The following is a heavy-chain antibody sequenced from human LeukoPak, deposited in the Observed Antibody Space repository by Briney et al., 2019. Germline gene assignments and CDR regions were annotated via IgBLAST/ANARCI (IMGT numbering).Heavy chain of an antibody. CDR3: ANHVDTDMVTDY. J-gene: IGHJ4*02. CDR2: ISYDGTKK. Sequence: GGSLRLSCAASGFTFSNYGMHWVCQAPGKGLEWVAVISYDGTKKYYADSVKGRFTISRDNSKNTLYLQMNSLRTEDTAVYYCANHVDTDMVTDYWGQGTLVTVS. D-gene: IGHD5-18*01. V-gene: IGHV3-30*18. CDR1: GFTFSNYG.